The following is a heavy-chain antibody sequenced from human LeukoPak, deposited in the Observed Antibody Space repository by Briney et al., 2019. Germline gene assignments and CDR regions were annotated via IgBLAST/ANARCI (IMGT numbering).Heavy chain of an antibody. V-gene: IGHV3-21*01. CDR1: GFTFSSYS. Sequence: PGGSLRLSCAASGFTFSSYSMNWVRQAPGKGLEWVSSISSSSSYIYHADSVKGRFTISRDNAKNSLYLQMNSLRAEDTAVYYCARSKGAFDIWGQGTMVTVSS. CDR3: ARSKGAFDI. J-gene: IGHJ3*02. CDR2: ISSSSSYI.